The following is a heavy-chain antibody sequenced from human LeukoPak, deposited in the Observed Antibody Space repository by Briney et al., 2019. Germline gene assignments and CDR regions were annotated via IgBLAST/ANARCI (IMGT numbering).Heavy chain of an antibody. CDR1: GYTFSNYG. V-gene: IGHV1-18*01. J-gene: IGHJ3*02. Sequence: ASVKVSCKASGYTFSNYGISWVRQAPGQGLEWLGWISGYNGNTNYAQKLQGRVTMTTDTSTSTAYTELGSLRSDDTAMYYCASYYYGSGSYYNAGGFDIWGQGTMVTVSS. CDR3: ASYYYGSGSYYNAGGFDI. D-gene: IGHD3-10*01. CDR2: ISGYNGNT.